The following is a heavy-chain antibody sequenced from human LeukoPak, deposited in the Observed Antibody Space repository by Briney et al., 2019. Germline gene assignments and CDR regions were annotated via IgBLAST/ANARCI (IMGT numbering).Heavy chain of an antibody. CDR3: ARDGEGPFDI. V-gene: IGHV3-30-3*01. CDR2: ISYDGSNK. CDR1: GFNFSRFG. Sequence: GSLRLSRAASGFNFSRFGMHRVRQASGKGLEWVAVISYDGSNKYYADSVKGRFTISRDNSKNTLYLQMNSLRAEDTAVYYCARDGEGPFDIWGQGTMVTVSS. J-gene: IGHJ3*02. D-gene: IGHD2-21*01.